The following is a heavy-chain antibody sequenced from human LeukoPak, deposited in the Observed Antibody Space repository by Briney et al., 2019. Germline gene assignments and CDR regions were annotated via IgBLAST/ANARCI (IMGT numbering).Heavy chain of an antibody. CDR3: ARGHHVMDV. CDR1: GGSISGDY. V-gene: IGHV4-59*01. J-gene: IGHJ6*02. Sequence: SETLSLTCTVSGGSISGDYWSWIRQPPGKGLEWIGYIHYNGSTNYNPSLKSRVTISVDPSKNQFSLKLSSVTAADTAVYYCARGHHVMDVWSQATTVTVSS. CDR2: IHYNGST.